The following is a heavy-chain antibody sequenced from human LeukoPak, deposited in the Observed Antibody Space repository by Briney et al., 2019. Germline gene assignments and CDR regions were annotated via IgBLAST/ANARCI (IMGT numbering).Heavy chain of an antibody. Sequence: GGSLRLSCAASGFTFSTYAMSWVRQAPGKGLEWVSAIGGRGDTTYYADSVKGRFTISRDNSKSTVFLQMNSLRTEDTAVYYCAKDRVSPGFNLFDPWGQGTLVTASS. CDR1: GFTFSTYA. J-gene: IGHJ5*02. V-gene: IGHV3-23*01. CDR2: IGGRGDTT. CDR3: AKDRVSPGFNLFDP. D-gene: IGHD3-16*01.